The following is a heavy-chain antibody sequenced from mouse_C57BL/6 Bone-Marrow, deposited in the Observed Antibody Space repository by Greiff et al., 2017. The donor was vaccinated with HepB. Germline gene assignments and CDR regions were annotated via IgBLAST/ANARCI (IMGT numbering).Heavy chain of an antibody. V-gene: IGHV1-19*01. CDR1: GYTFTDYY. J-gene: IGHJ2*01. D-gene: IGHD1-1*01. Sequence: EVQLQQSGPVLVKPGASVKMSCKASGYTFTDYYMNWVKQSHGKSLEWIGVINPYNGGTSYNQKFKGKATLTVDKSSSTAYMALNSLTSEDSAVYYCAREVTVVAHHNLYYFDYWGQGTTLTVSS. CDR3: AREVTVVAHHNLYYFDY. CDR2: INPYNGGT.